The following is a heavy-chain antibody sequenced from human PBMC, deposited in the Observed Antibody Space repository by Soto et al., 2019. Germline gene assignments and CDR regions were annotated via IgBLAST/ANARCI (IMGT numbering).Heavy chain of an antibody. CDR3: AISQTTVTSYDY. V-gene: IGHV4-30-2*01. CDR1: GGSISSGGYS. Sequence: SETLSLTCAVSGGSISSGGYSWSWIRQPPGKGLEWIGYIYHSGSTYYNPSLKSRVTISVDRSKSQLSLKLSSVTAADTAVYYCAISQTTVTSYDYWGQGTLVTVSS. J-gene: IGHJ4*02. D-gene: IGHD4-17*01. CDR2: IYHSGST.